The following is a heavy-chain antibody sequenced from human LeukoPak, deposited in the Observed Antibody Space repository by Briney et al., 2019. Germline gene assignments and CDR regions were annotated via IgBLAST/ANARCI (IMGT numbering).Heavy chain of an antibody. CDR3: ARDLSDYSYGGHVG. D-gene: IGHD3-10*01. CDR2: ISSSSSYI. V-gene: IGHV3-21*01. Sequence: GGSLRLSCAASGFTFSSYGMHWVRQAPGKGLEWVSSISSSSSYIYYADSVKGRFTISRDNAKNSLCLQMNSLRAEDTAVYYCARDLSDYSYGGHVGWGQGTLVTVSS. CDR1: GFTFSSYG. J-gene: IGHJ4*02.